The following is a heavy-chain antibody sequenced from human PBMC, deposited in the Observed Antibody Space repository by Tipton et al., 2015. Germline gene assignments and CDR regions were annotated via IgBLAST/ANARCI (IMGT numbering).Heavy chain of an antibody. CDR1: GFTITSYA. CDR2: ISGSGGNT. J-gene: IGHJ5*02. V-gene: IGHV3-23*01. Sequence: SLRLSCAASGFTITSYAMNWVRQAPGKGLEWVSAISGSGGNTNYADSVKGRFTISRDNSKNTLYLQMNSLRAEDTAVYYCAKASGGSTIFGVAYRLGDWFDPWGQGTLVTVSS. CDR3: AKASGGSTIFGVAYRLGDWFDP. D-gene: IGHD3-3*01.